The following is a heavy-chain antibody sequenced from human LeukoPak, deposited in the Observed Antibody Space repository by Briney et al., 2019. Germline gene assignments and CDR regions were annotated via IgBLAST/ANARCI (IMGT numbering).Heavy chain of an antibody. CDR3: AKDPNSSGWYRANWFDP. CDR2: ISSSSSSI. Sequence: GGSLRLSCAASRFTFSTYSMNWVRQAPGKGLEWVSYISSSSSSIYYADSVKGRFTISRDNSKNTLYLQMNSLRAEDTAVYYCAKDPNSSGWYRANWFDPWGQGTLVTVSS. V-gene: IGHV3-48*01. D-gene: IGHD6-19*01. J-gene: IGHJ5*02. CDR1: RFTFSTYS.